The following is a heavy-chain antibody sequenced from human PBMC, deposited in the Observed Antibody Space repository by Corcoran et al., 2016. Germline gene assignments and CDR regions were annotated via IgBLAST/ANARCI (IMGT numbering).Heavy chain of an antibody. V-gene: IGHV1-3*01. CDR1: GYTFTSYA. D-gene: IGHD6-6*01. CDR2: INAGNGNT. CDR3: ASNEYSRESGFDY. Sequence: QVQLVQSGAEVKKPGASVKVSCKASGYTFTSYAMHWVRQAPGQRLEWMGWINAGNGNTKYSQKFQGRVTITRDTSASTAYMELSSLRSEDTAVYYCASNEYSRESGFDYWGQGTLVTVSS. J-gene: IGHJ4*02.